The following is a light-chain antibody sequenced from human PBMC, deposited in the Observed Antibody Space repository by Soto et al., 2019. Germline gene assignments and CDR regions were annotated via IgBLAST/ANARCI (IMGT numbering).Light chain of an antibody. CDR1: SSDVGRYNY. CDR2: EIT. V-gene: IGLV2-8*01. CDR3: SSYAGRDNI. Sequence: QSALTQPPSASGSPGQSVTISCTGTSSDVGRYNYVTWLQQHPGKAPKVMIYEITKRPSGVPDRFSGSKSGNTPSLTVSGLQAEDEAYYYCSSYAGRDNIFGGGTKLTVL. J-gene: IGLJ2*01.